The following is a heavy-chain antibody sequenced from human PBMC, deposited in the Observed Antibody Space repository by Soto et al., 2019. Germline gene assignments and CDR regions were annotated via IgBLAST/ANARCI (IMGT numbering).Heavy chain of an antibody. D-gene: IGHD6-13*01. CDR2: ISNSGNLI. CDR3: ARDPTSSWIPFDY. CDR1: GFNFSDYY. Sequence: QVQLVESGGGLVKPGGSLRLSCAGSGFNFSDYYMNWIRQAPGKGLEWIAYISNSGNLIYYADSVKGRFTISRDNANNSLYPQMDSLRVEDTAIYFCARDPTSSWIPFDYWGQGNLVTVSS. J-gene: IGHJ4*02. V-gene: IGHV3-11*01.